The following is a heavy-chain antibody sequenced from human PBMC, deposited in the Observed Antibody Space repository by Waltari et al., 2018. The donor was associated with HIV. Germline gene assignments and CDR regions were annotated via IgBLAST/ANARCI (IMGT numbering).Heavy chain of an antibody. Sequence: EVQLVESGGGLVQPGGSLRLSCAASGFPFSSYWMSWVRQAPGKGLGWKAKRKQDGSEKYDGDAAKGRFTIARENAQNSLYLQMNSLRAEDTAVYYCARVRVRSSSSYYWYFDLWGRGTLVTV. V-gene: IGHV3-7*01. CDR1: GFPFSSYW. CDR3: ARVRVRSSSSYYWYFDL. J-gene: IGHJ2*01. D-gene: IGHD2-2*01. CDR2: RKQDGSEK.